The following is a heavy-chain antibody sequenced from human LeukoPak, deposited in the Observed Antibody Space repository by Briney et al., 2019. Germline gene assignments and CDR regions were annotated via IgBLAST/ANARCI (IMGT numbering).Heavy chain of an antibody. CDR1: GGSFSGYY. CDR3: ARRYCSSTSCRAPYYNYYGMDV. D-gene: IGHD2-2*01. J-gene: IGHJ6*04. Sequence: PSETLSLTCAVYGGSFSGYYWSWIRQPPGKGLEWIGEINHSGSTNYNPSLKSRVTISVDTSKNQLSLKLSSVTAADTAVYYCARRYCSSTSCRAPYYNYYGMDVWGKGTTVTVSS. V-gene: IGHV4-34*01. CDR2: INHSGST.